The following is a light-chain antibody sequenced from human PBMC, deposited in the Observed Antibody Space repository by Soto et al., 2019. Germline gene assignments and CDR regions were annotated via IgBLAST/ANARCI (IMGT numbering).Light chain of an antibody. CDR1: QSLIHSDGSTY. CDR3: MQGTHWPWT. J-gene: IGKJ1*01. CDR2: EVS. Sequence: DVVMTQSPLSLPVTLGQPASISCRSSQSLIHSDGSTYLNWFQQRQGQSPRRLIYEVSDRDSGVPDRFSGSGSGTDFTLKISRVEAEDVGVYYCMQGTHWPWTFGQGTEVEIK. V-gene: IGKV2-30*02.